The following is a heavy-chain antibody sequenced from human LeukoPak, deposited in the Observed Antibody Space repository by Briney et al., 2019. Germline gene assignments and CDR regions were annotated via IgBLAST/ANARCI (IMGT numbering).Heavy chain of an antibody. CDR2: MNPHSSGA. CDR3: ARSSTCWDPFDL. V-gene: IGHV1-2*02. CDR1: GYRFTGYY. Sequence: ASVKVSCKASGYRFTGYYVQWVRQAPGQGLEWMGWMNPHSSGASYAQKFQGRITMTRDPSINTAFMELRSLRSDDTAKYYCARSSTCWDPFDLWGQGTLVTVSS. J-gene: IGHJ5*02. D-gene: IGHD1-26*01.